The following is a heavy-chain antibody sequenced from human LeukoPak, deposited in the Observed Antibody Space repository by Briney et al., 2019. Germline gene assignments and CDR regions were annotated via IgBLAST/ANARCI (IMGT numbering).Heavy chain of an antibody. D-gene: IGHD1-1*01. J-gene: IGHJ4*02. CDR3: ARLIYNTYANNWRFDY. CDR1: GGSISSYY. Sequence: SETLSLTCTVSGGSISSYYWSWIRQPPGKGLEWIGYISSSGSANYNPSLKSRVIISIDMSKNRFSLKLTSVTAADTAVYFCARLIYNTYANNWRFDYWGQGILVTVSS. V-gene: IGHV4-59*08. CDR2: ISSSGSA.